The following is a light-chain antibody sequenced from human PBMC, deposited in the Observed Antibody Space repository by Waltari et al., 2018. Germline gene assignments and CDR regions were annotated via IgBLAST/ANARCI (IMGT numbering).Light chain of an antibody. CDR1: SSNIGSNY. CDR3: AAWDDSVSGWV. Sequence: QSVLTQPPSASGTPGQRVTISCSGSSSNIGSNYIYWYQQFPGTAPKLLIYRNNQRPSGVPDRFSGSKSGTSASLAISGLRSEDEADYHCAAWDDSVSGWVFGGGTKLTVL. CDR2: RNN. J-gene: IGLJ3*02. V-gene: IGLV1-47*01.